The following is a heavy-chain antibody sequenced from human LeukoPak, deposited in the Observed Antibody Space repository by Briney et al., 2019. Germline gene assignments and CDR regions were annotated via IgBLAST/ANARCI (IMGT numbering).Heavy chain of an antibody. D-gene: IGHD3-10*01. CDR1: GGSISSYY. J-gene: IGHJ5*02. Sequence: SETLSLTCTVSGGSISSYYWSWIRQPPGKGLEWIGYIYYSGSTNYNPSLKSRVTISVDTSKNQFSLELSSVTAADTAVYYCARQVVRGVNNWFDPWGQGTLVTVSS. CDR2: IYYSGST. CDR3: ARQVVRGVNNWFDP. V-gene: IGHV4-59*08.